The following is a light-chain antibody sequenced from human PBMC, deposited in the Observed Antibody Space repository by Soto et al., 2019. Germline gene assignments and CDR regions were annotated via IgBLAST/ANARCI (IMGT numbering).Light chain of an antibody. V-gene: IGKV1-39*01. Sequence: DIQMTQSPSSLSSSVGDRVTITCRTSQSISSYLNWYQQKPGKAPKLLISAASSLQSGVPSRFSGSGSGTYFTLTISSLQPEDFATYYCHQSYSTLWTFGQGTKVEIK. CDR3: HQSYSTLWT. CDR2: AAS. CDR1: QSISSY. J-gene: IGKJ1*01.